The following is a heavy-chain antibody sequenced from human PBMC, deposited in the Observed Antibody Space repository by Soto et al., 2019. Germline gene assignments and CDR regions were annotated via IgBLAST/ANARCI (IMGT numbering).Heavy chain of an antibody. CDR2: IYYSGST. CDR3: ARAAEEMVRIAAHPTQYVNWFDP. V-gene: IGHV4-59*01. Sequence: SETLSLTCTVSGGSISSYYWSWIRQPPGKGLEWIGYIYYSGSTNYNPSLKSRVTISVDTSKNQFSLKLSSVTAADTAVYYCARAAEEMVRIAAHPTQYVNWFDPWGQGTLVTVSS. CDR1: GGSISSYY. J-gene: IGHJ5*02. D-gene: IGHD6-6*01.